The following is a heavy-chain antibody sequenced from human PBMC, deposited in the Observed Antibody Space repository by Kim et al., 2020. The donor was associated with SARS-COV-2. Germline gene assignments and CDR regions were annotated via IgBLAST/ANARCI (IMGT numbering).Heavy chain of an antibody. D-gene: IGHD3-22*01. Sequence: LSLTCAASGFSFSNYAMTWVRQAPGKGLEWVSAISGDGVRTFYADSVRGRFTIFRDNSKNTLYLQMNSLGAEDTAVYFCGRGDEYRYDSSGYLVFWGQGTLVTVSS. CDR2: ISGDGVRT. CDR3: GRGDEYRYDSSGYLVF. V-gene: IGHV3-23*01. CDR1: GFSFSNYA. J-gene: IGHJ4*02.